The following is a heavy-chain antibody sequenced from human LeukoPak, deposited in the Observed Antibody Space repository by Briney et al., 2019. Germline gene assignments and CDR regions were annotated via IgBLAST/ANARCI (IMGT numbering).Heavy chain of an antibody. J-gene: IGHJ4*02. Sequence: ASVKVSCKASGYTFTNYGISWVQQAPGQGLAWMGWISTYNGNTKYAQKLQGRVTMTTDTSTSTAYLELRSLRSDDTAVYYCARDPHQFSSGWSHFDYWGQGALVTVSS. D-gene: IGHD6-19*01. CDR1: GYTFTNYG. V-gene: IGHV1-18*01. CDR3: ARDPHQFSSGWSHFDY. CDR2: ISTYNGNT.